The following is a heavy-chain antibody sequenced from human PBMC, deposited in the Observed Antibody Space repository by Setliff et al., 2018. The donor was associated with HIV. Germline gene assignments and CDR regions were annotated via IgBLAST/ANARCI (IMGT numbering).Heavy chain of an antibody. CDR1: GFSLKNYA. J-gene: IGHJ4*02. V-gene: IGHV3-15*01. CDR2: IKSKTDGETE. D-gene: IGHD3-10*01. CDR3: TTAVAQNWYGSGNENY. Sequence: GESLKISCAASGFSLKNYAMRWVRQAPGKGLEWVGRIKSKTDGETEDYAAPVKGRFTISRDDSRSTLYLQMNSLITEDTALYYCTTAVAQNWYGSGNENYWGQGTLVTVSS.